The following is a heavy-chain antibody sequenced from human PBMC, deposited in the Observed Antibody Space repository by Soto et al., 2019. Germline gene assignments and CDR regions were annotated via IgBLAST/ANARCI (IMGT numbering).Heavy chain of an antibody. V-gene: IGHV5-51*01. J-gene: IGHJ3*02. CDR2: IYPGDSDT. CDR3: ARRVVLMGGAFDI. D-gene: IGHD2-8*01. Sequence: GESLKISCKGSVYSFTSYWIGWVRQMPGKGLEWMGIIYPGDSDTRYSPSFQGQVTISADKSISTAYLQWSSLKASDTAMYYCARRVVLMGGAFDIWGQGTMVTVSS. CDR1: VYSFTSYW.